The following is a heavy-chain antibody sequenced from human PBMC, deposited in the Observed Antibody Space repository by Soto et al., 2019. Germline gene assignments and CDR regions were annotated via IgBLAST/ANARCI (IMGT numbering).Heavy chain of an antibody. CDR2: IYHSGST. Sequence: SETLSLTCAVSGYSISSGYYWGWIRQPPGKGLEWIGSIYHSGSTCYNPSLKSRVTISVDTSKNQFSLKLSSVTAADTAVYYCARDGYPSITMLDVWGQGTTVTVS. D-gene: IGHD3-10*02. J-gene: IGHJ6*02. CDR1: GYSISSGYY. V-gene: IGHV4-38-2*02. CDR3: ARDGYPSITMLDV.